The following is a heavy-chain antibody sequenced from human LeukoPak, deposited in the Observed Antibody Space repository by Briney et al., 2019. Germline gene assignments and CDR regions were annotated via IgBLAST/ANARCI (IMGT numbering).Heavy chain of an antibody. Sequence: PGGSLRLSCAASGFTVSSNYMSWVRQAPGKGLEWVSVIYSGGSTYYAGSVKGRFTISRDNSKNTLYLQMNSLRAEDTAVYYCAGVSYDILTGYYNSWFDPWGQGTLVTVSS. CDR2: IYSGGST. J-gene: IGHJ5*02. CDR3: AGVSYDILTGYYNSWFDP. V-gene: IGHV3-66*02. D-gene: IGHD3-9*01. CDR1: GFTVSSNY.